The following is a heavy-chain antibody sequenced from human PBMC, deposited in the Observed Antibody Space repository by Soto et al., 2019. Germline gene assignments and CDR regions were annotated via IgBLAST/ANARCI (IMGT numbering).Heavy chain of an antibody. CDR2: ISYDGSNK. CDR3: AKGGINSCGPD. D-gene: IGHD2-21*01. V-gene: IGHV3-30*18. Sequence: GGSLRLSCAASGFTFSSYGMHWVRQAPGKGLEWVAVISYDGSNKYYADSVKGRFTISRDNSKNTLYLQMNSLRAEDTAVYYCAKGGINSCGPDWGQGTLVTVSS. CDR1: GFTFSSYG. J-gene: IGHJ4*02.